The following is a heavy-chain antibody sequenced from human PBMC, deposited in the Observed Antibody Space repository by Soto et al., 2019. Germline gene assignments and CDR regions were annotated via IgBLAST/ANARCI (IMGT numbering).Heavy chain of an antibody. D-gene: IGHD2-15*01. Sequence: QVQLVESGGGVVQPGRSLRLSCAASGFTFSSYGMHWVRQAPGKGLEWVAVISYDGSNKYYADSVKGRFTISRDNSKNTLYLQMNRLRAEDTAVYYCAKAREVVAATPLDYWGQGTLVTVSS. CDR1: GFTFSSYG. J-gene: IGHJ4*02. CDR3: AKAREVVAATPLDY. CDR2: ISYDGSNK. V-gene: IGHV3-30*18.